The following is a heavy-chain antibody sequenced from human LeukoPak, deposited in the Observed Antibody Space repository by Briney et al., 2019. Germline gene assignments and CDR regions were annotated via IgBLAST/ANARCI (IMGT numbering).Heavy chain of an antibody. Sequence: SETLSLTCTVSGGSISSYYWSWIRQPAGKGLEWIGRIYTSGSTNYNPSLKSRVTMSVDTSKNQFSLKLSSVTAADTAVYYCARGGYNWDGAYYYYMDVWGKGTTVTISS. CDR3: ARGGYNWDGAYYYYMDV. CDR1: GGSISSYY. CDR2: IYTSGST. V-gene: IGHV4-4*07. J-gene: IGHJ6*03. D-gene: IGHD5-24*01.